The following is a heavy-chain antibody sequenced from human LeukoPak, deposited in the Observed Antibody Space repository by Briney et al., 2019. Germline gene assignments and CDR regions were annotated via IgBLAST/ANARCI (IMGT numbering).Heavy chain of an antibody. CDR3: AKRPSDYGDYVTYFDY. CDR1: GFSFISYG. D-gene: IGHD4-17*01. CDR2: ISDDGRNK. Sequence: GGSLRLSCAASGFSFISYGMHWVRQAPGKGLEWVGDISDDGRNKKYADSVKGRFTNSRDNSKDTLYLQMNSLRDEDTAVYYCAKRPSDYGDYVTYFDYWGQGTLVTVSS. J-gene: IGHJ4*02. V-gene: IGHV3-30*18.